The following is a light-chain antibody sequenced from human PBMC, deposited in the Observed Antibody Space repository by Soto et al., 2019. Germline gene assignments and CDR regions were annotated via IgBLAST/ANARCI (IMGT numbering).Light chain of an antibody. Sequence: DIVLTQTPLSLSVTPGQPASISCKSSQSFLRRDGKTYLYGYLQKPGQPPQLLSYEVSNRFSGVPDRFSGSGSGTDFTLKISRVEAEDVGVYYCMQSIQLPITFGQGTRLEIK. V-gene: IGKV2D-29*01. CDR2: EVS. CDR1: QSFLRRDGKTY. CDR3: MQSIQLPIT. J-gene: IGKJ5*01.